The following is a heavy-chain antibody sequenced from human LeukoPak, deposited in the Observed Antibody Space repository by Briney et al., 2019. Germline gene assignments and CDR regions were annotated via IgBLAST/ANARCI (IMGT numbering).Heavy chain of an antibody. CDR3: TSSGYQKGYYYYYGMDV. J-gene: IGHJ6*02. CDR2: IRSKAYGGTT. V-gene: IGHV3-49*03. D-gene: IGHD3-22*01. CDR1: GFTFGDYA. Sequence: PGGSLRLSCTAYGFTFGDYAMSWFRQAPGKGLEWVGFIRSKAYGGTTEYAASVKGRFTISRDDSKSIAYLQMNSLKTEDTAVYYCTSSGYQKGYYYYYGMDVWGQGTTVTVSS.